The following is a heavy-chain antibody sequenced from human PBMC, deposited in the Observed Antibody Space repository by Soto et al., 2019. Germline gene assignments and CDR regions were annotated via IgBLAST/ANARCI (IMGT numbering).Heavy chain of an antibody. CDR2: MNPNSGNT. D-gene: IGHD2-2*01. J-gene: IGHJ5*02. CDR1: GYTFTSYD. Sequence: GASVKVSCKASGYTFTSYDINWVRQATGQGLEWMGWMNPNSGNTGYAQKFQGRGTITADESTSTAYMELSSLRSEDTAVYYCVLVPAGPQLPNWFDPWGQGTLVTVSS. V-gene: IGHV1-8*01. CDR3: VLVPAGPQLPNWFDP.